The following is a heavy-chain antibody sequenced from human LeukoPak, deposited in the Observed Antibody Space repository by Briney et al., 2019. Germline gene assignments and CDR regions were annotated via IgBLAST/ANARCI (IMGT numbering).Heavy chain of an antibody. CDR1: GFTFTDYG. J-gene: IGHJ4*02. D-gene: IGHD1/OR15-1a*01. CDR2: RRSDGSNE. V-gene: IGHV3-30*02. Sequence: GGSLRLSCAASGFTFTDYGLHWARQAPGKGLEWVAFRRSDGSNEFYADSVNGRFFISRDNSKNALYLQMNSLRTEDTAVYYCVKDQPVCNKWGQGALVTVSS. CDR3: VKDQPVCNK.